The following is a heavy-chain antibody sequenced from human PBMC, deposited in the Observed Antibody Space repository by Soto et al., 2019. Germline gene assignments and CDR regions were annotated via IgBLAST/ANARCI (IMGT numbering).Heavy chain of an antibody. D-gene: IGHD3-3*01. Sequence: GGSLRLSCAASGFTFSSYATSWVRQAPGKGLEWVSAISGSGGSTYYADSVKGRFTISRDNSKNTLYLQMNSLRAEDTAVYYCAKDFYDFWSGYSPRGAFDIWGQGTMVTVSS. J-gene: IGHJ3*02. CDR3: AKDFYDFWSGYSPRGAFDI. V-gene: IGHV3-23*01. CDR2: ISGSGGST. CDR1: GFTFSSYA.